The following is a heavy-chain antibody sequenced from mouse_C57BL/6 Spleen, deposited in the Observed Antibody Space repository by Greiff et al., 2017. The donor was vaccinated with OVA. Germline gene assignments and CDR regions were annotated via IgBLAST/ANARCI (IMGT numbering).Heavy chain of an antibody. CDR2: INPNNGGT. D-gene: IGHD3-3*01. Sequence: EVQLQQSGPELVKPGASVKMSCKASGYTFTDYYMNWVKQSHGKSLEWIGDINPNNGGTSYNQKFKGKATLTVDKSSSTAYMELRSLTSEDSAVYYCARSVGTAWFAYWGQGTLVTVSA. V-gene: IGHV1-26*01. J-gene: IGHJ3*01. CDR3: ARSVGTAWFAY. CDR1: GYTFTDYY.